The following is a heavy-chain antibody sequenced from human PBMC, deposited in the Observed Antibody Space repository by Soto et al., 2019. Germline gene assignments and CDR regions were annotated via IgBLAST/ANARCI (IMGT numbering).Heavy chain of an antibody. Sequence: EVQLVESGGGLVQPGGSLRLSCAASGFTFSSYWMNWVRQAPGKGLEWVANIKEDGSEKNYVESVKGRFIISRDNAKESLFLQMNSLRAEGTAVYYCARGQYGGKGYWGQGSLVTVSS. CDR3: ARGQYGGKGY. V-gene: IGHV3-7*03. CDR1: GFTFSSYW. D-gene: IGHD2-15*01. CDR2: IKEDGSEK. J-gene: IGHJ4*02.